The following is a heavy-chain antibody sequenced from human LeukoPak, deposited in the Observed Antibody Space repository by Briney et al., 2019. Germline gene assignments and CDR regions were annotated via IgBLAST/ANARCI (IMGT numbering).Heavy chain of an antibody. V-gene: IGHV3-30*04. J-gene: IGHJ6*02. CDR1: GFTFSSYA. D-gene: IGHD5-18*01. CDR2: ISYDGSNK. Sequence: PGGSLRLSCAASGFTFSSYAMHWVRQAPGKGLEWVAVISYDGSNKYYADSVKGRFTISRDNSKNTLYLQMNSLRAEDTAVYYCAREGTANLEVTTSGYYYYGMDVWGQGTTVTVSS. CDR3: AREGTANLEVTTSGYYYYGMDV.